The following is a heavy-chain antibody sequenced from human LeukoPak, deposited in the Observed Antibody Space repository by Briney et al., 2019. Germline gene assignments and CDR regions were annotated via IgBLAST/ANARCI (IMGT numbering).Heavy chain of an antibody. CDR3: AKDIRRDYYDSSGYYYGMDV. V-gene: IGHV3-23*01. CDR1: GFTFSSYA. Sequence: TGGSLRLSCAASGFTFSSYAMSWVRQAPGKGLEWVSAISGSGGSTYYADSVKGRFTISRDNSKNTLYLQMNSLGAEDTAVYYCAKDIRRDYYDSSGYYYGMDVWGQGTTVTVSS. J-gene: IGHJ6*02. CDR2: ISGSGGST. D-gene: IGHD3-22*01.